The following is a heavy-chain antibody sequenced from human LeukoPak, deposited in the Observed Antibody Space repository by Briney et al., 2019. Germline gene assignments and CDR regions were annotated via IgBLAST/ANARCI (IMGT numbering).Heavy chain of an antibody. Sequence: AGGSLRLSCAASGFTFSSYSMNWVRQAPGKGLEWVSSISSSSSYIYYADSVKGRFTISRDNAKNSLYLQMNSLRAEDTAVYYCARDACDSSGYYLCWFDPWGQGTLVTVSS. CDR2: ISSSSSYI. CDR1: GFTFSSYS. D-gene: IGHD3-22*01. J-gene: IGHJ5*02. V-gene: IGHV3-21*01. CDR3: ARDACDSSGYYLCWFDP.